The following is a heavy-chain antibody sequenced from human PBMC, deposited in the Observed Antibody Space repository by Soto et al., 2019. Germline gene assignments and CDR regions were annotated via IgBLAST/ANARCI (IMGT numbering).Heavy chain of an antibody. Sequence: EVQLVESGGGLVQPGRSLRLSCAASGFTFDDYAMHWVRQAPGKGLEWVSGISWNSGSIGYADSVKGRFTISRDNAKNSLYLQMNSLRAEDTALYYCATLYSSRWYREYYYYGMEGWGQGTTVTVSS. CDR1: GFTFDDYA. D-gene: IGHD6-13*01. CDR2: ISWNSGSI. J-gene: IGHJ6*02. V-gene: IGHV3-9*01. CDR3: ATLYSSRWYREYYYYGMEG.